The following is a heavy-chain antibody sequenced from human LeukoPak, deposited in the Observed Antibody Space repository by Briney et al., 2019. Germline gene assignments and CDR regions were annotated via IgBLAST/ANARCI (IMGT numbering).Heavy chain of an antibody. CDR2: ISAYNGNT. CDR3: ARGGYSGYEIDY. J-gene: IGHJ4*02. D-gene: IGHD5-12*01. Sequence: ASVKVSCKASGYTFTNYGITWVRQAPGQGLEWMGWISAYNGNTKYAQKFQGRVTMTRDTSISTAYMELSRLRSDDTAVYYCARGGYSGYEIDYWGQGTLVTVSS. V-gene: IGHV1-18*01. CDR1: GYTFTNYG.